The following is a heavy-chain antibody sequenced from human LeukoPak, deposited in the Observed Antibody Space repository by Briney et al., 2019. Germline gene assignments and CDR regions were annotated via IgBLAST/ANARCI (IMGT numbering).Heavy chain of an antibody. CDR1: GFTFSSYT. CDR2: ISSSGDIT. D-gene: IGHD6-19*01. V-gene: IGHV3-21*01. Sequence: GGSLRLSCAASGFTFSSYTMAWVRQAPGKGLEYVSSISSSGDITFYADSVKGRFTISRDNAKNSLYLQMNSLRAEDTAVYYCARPSGSGWYWSIYYFDYWGQGTLVTVSS. J-gene: IGHJ4*02. CDR3: ARPSGSGWYWSIYYFDY.